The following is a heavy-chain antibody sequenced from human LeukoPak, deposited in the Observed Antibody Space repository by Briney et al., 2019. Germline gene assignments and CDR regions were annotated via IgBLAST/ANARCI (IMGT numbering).Heavy chain of an antibody. V-gene: IGHV4-59*01. Sequence: SETLSLTCTVSGGSISTYYWSWIRQPPGKGLELIGYTYYSVNTCYNPSLKSRVTISVDTSKNHFSLNLSSVTAADTALYYCARFAATPPYYQYYYMDVWGKGTTVTISS. J-gene: IGHJ6*03. D-gene: IGHD2-15*01. CDR3: ARFAATPPYYQYYYMDV. CDR2: TYYSVNT. CDR1: GGSISTYY.